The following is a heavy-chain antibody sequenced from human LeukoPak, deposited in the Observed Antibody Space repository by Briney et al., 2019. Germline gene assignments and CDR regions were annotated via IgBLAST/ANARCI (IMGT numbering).Heavy chain of an antibody. Sequence: SETLSLTCTVSGGSVNSYYWSWIRQPAGKGLEWIGHIYASGSNDYNPSLKSRVTMSLDMAKNQFSLRLTSVTAADTAVYYCARTFSSSSYYFDYWGQGTLVTVSS. D-gene: IGHD6-13*01. CDR2: IYASGSN. J-gene: IGHJ4*02. CDR3: ARTFSSSSYYFDY. CDR1: GGSVNSYY. V-gene: IGHV4-4*07.